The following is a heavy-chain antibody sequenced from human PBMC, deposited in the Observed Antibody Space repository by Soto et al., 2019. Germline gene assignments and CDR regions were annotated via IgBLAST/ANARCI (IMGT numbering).Heavy chain of an antibody. CDR1: GFTFSSYG. V-gene: IGHV3-30*18. D-gene: IGHD3-22*01. CDR3: AKNLYYYDSSGLFDY. J-gene: IGHJ4*02. CDR2: ISYDGSNK. Sequence: SLRLSCAASGFTFSSYGMHWVRQAPGKGLEWVAVISYDGSNKYYADSVKGRFTISRDNSKNTLYLQMNSLRAEDTAVYYCAKNLYYYDSSGLFDYWGQGTLVTVSS.